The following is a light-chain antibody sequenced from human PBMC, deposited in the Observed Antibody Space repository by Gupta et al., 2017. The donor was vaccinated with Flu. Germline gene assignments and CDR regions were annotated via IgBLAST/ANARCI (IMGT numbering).Light chain of an antibody. Sequence: GDRVTSTCRASQDIRNDLGWYKQKPGEAPKRLIYAASSWQSGVTSRFSGSGSGKEFTLTISSRQQEDFATYYSLQHKNFLPWTFGXWTKVEVK. J-gene: IGKJ1*01. CDR2: AAS. CDR1: QDIRND. CDR3: LQHKNFLPWT. V-gene: IGKV1-17*01.